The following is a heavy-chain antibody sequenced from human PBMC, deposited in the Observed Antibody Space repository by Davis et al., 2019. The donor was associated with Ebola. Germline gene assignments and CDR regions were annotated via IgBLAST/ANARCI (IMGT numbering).Heavy chain of an antibody. V-gene: IGHV1-69*10. CDR3: ARSPGGSYFRRNDY. Sequence: SVKVSCKASGGTFSSYAISWVRQAPGQGLEWMGGIIPILGIANYAQKFQGRVTITADESTSTAYMELSSLRSDDTAVYYCARSPGGSYFRRNDYWGQGTLVTVSS. CDR2: IIPILGIA. D-gene: IGHD1-26*01. J-gene: IGHJ4*02. CDR1: GGTFSSYA.